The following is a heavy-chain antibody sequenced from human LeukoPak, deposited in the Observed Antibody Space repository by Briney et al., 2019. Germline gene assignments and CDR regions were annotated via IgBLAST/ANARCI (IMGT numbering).Heavy chain of an antibody. D-gene: IGHD6-19*01. CDR1: GFTFNRYA. CDR3: ARGPVPEHSSGWYVWYFDL. V-gene: IGHV3-30*04. Sequence: HTGGSLRLSCAASGFTFNRYALHWVRQAPGKGLEWVAVISFDGRKKYYADSVKGRFTISRDNSKNTLFVQMNSLRTEDTSVYYCARGPVPEHSSGWYVWYFDLWGRGTLVTVSS. CDR2: ISFDGRKK. J-gene: IGHJ2*01.